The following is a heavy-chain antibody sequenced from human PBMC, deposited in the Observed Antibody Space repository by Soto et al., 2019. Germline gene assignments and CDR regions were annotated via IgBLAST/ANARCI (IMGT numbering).Heavy chain of an antibody. V-gene: IGHV3-21*01. D-gene: IGHD6-13*01. CDR2: ISSSSSYI. CDR1: GFTFSSYS. J-gene: IGHJ4*02. Sequence: EVQLVESGGGLVKPGGSLRLSCAASGFTFSSYSMNWVRQAPGKGLEWVSSISSSSSYIYYADSVKGRFTISRDNAKNALYLQMNSLRAGDTAVYYCARDRESSSCHDYWGQGTLVTVSS. CDR3: ARDRESSSCHDY.